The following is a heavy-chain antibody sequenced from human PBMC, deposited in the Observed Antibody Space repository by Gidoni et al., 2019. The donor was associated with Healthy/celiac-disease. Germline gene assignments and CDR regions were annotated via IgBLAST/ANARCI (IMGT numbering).Heavy chain of an antibody. D-gene: IGHD6-13*01. CDR1: GFTFSSYA. Sequence: QVQVVGSGGGVVQPGRSLRLSCAASGFTFSSYAMHWVRQAPGKGLGWVAAISYDGSKKYYADAVKGRFTISRDNSKNTLYLQMNSLRAEDTAVYYCARDKTPGGSSSWYFTYWGQGTMVTVSS. CDR2: ISYDGSKK. V-gene: IGHV3-30-3*01. CDR3: ARDKTPGGSSSWYFTY. J-gene: IGHJ3*01.